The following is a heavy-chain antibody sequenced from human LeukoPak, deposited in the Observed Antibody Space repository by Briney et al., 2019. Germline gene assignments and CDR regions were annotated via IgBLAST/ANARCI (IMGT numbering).Heavy chain of an antibody. D-gene: IGHD7-27*01. V-gene: IGHV4-59*12. CDR3: ARDLTHNLTGGSPIDY. CDR1: GGSISSYY. J-gene: IGHJ4*02. CDR2: IYYSGST. Sequence: SETLSLTCTVSGGSISSYYWSWIRQPPGKGLEWIGYIYYSGSTNYNPSLKSRVTISVDTSKNQFSLKLSSVTAADTAVYYCARDLTHNLTGGSPIDYWGQGTLVTVSS.